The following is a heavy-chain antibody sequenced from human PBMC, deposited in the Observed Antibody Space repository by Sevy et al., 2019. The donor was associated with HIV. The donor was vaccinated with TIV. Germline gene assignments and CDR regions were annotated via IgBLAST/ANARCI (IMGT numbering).Heavy chain of an antibody. CDR2: ISSGSGYI. Sequence: GGLRLSCAASGFSFSDYNMNWVRQAPGKGLEWVSFISSGSGYIYYADSMKGRFTISRDNAKNSLYLQLNSLRAEDTAVYYCARDKTILEGRYGMDVWGQGTTVTVSS. CDR3: ARDKTILEGRYGMDV. J-gene: IGHJ6*02. D-gene: IGHD3-3*01. CDR1: GFSFSDYN. V-gene: IGHV3-21*01.